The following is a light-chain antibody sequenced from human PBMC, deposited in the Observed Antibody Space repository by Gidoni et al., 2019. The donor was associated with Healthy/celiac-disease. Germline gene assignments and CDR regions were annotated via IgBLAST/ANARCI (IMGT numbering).Light chain of an antibody. CDR2: GTS. CDR3: QSYDSSLSAHVV. CDR1: SSNIGAGYD. J-gene: IGLJ2*01. Sequence: QSVLTQPPSVSGAPGQRVTISCTGSSSNIGAGYDVHWYQQLPGTAPKLLIYGTSNRPSGVPDRFSGSKSGTSASLAFTGLQAEDEADYYCQSYDSSLSAHVVFGGGTKLTVL. V-gene: IGLV1-40*01.